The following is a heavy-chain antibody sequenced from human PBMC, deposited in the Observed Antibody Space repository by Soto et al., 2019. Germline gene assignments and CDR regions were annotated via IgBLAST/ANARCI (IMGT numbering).Heavy chain of an antibody. J-gene: IGHJ4*02. D-gene: IGHD1-26*01. CDR3: AKARCTTTDCYVPDY. Sequence: EVQLSESGGGLVQTGGSLRLSCAASGFSFRTYTMSWVRQAPGKGREWLSVISGSGGSPSYADSVQGRFVISRDNARNTLYLHMNSLRAEDTAMYYCAKARCTTTDCYVPDYWGRGTLVTVSS. CDR1: GFSFRTYT. V-gene: IGHV3-23*01. CDR2: ISGSGGSP.